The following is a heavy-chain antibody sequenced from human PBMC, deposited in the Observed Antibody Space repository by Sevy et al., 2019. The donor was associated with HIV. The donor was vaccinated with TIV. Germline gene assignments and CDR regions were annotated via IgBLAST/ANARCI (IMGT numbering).Heavy chain of an antibody. Sequence: GGSLRLSCAASGFTFSDYYMSWIRQAPGKGLEWVSYISSSGSTMYYADSVKGRFTISRDNAKNSLYLQMNSLRAEDTAVYYCANSGAPGIAASPHWFDPWGQGTLVTVSS. D-gene: IGHD6-13*01. V-gene: IGHV3-11*01. CDR2: ISSSGSTM. CDR3: ANSGAPGIAASPHWFDP. J-gene: IGHJ5*02. CDR1: GFTFSDYY.